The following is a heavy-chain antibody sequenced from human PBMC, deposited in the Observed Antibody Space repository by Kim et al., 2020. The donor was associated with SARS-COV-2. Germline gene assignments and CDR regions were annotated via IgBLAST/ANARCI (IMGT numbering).Heavy chain of an antibody. Sequence: GGSLRLSCAASGFTFSNYYMSWVRQAPGKGLEWVAYISSNSSYTNYADSVKGRFTISRDNAKNTLYLQMNSLRAEDTAVYYCARGQWIHNWLDPWGEGPRVT. CDR1: GFTFSNYY. CDR2: ISSNSSYT. J-gene: IGHJ5*02. CDR3: ARGQWIHNWLDP. D-gene: IGHD5-18*01. V-gene: IGHV3-11*06.